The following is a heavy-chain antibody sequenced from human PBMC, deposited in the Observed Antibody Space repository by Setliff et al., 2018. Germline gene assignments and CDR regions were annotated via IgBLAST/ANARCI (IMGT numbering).Heavy chain of an antibody. J-gene: IGHJ3*02. Sequence: GESLKISCKGSGYTFTTNWIAWVRQMPGKGLEWMGIIYPGDSDTRYSPSFQGQVTISVDKSISTVYLHWSSLKASDTAMYYCARSPLDDAFDIWGQGTMVTVSS. CDR1: GYTFTTNW. CDR3: ARSPLDDAFDI. V-gene: IGHV5-51*01. CDR2: IYPGDSDT.